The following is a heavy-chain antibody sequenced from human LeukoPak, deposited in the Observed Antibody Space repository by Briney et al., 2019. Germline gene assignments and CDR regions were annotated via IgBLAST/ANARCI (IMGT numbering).Heavy chain of an antibody. CDR3: ARQAYGGYAAFDL. J-gene: IGHJ4*02. Sequence: GESLQISCMSSGYSFTTYWIGWVRQMPGKGLEWMVIIDDIRYNPSFQGQVTISADKSISTAYLQWSSLKASDTAMYYCARQAYGGYAAFDLWGQGTLVTVSS. V-gene: IGHV5-51*01. CDR1: GYSFTTYW. CDR2: IDDI. D-gene: IGHD4-23*01.